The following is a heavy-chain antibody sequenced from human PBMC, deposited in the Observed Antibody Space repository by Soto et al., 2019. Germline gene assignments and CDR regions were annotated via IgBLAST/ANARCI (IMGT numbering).Heavy chain of an antibody. CDR3: AKDRARGYSYGSYYYYYGMDV. Sequence: PGGSLRLSCAASGFTFSSYAMSWVRQAPGKGLEWVSAISGSGGSTYYADSVKGRFTISRDNSKNTLYLQMNSLRAEDTAVYYCAKDRARGYSYGSYYYYYGMDVWGQGTTVTVSS. D-gene: IGHD5-18*01. V-gene: IGHV3-23*01. J-gene: IGHJ6*02. CDR2: ISGSGGST. CDR1: GFTFSSYA.